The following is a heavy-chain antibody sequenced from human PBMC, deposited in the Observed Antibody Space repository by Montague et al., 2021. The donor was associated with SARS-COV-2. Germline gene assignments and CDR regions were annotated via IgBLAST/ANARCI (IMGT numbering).Heavy chain of an antibody. D-gene: IGHD3-10*01. V-gene: IGHV3-30*18. J-gene: IGHJ4*02. CDR2: ISYDGSIQ. CDR3: AKDATIFWFERGRGTFDY. CDR1: GFTFNNFG. Sequence: FLRLSCAASGFTFNNFGMHWVRQAPGQGLEWVAVISYDGSIQYYADSVKGRFTISRDWSKSTLFLQMSSLRPEDTAVYYCAKDATIFWFERGRGTFDYWGRGTLVALSS.